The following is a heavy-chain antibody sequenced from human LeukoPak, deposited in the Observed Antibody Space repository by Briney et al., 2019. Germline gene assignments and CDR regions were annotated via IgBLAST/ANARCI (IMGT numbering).Heavy chain of an antibody. J-gene: IGHJ3*02. V-gene: IGHV1-46*01. CDR1: GYTFTNFY. CDR2: INPSGGST. Sequence: ASVKVSCKASGYTFTNFYIHWVRQAPGQGLEWMGIINPSGGSTSYAQKFQGRVTMTRDTSTSTVYMELSSLRSEDTAVYYCARDRVTTVVTPGFAFDIWGQGTMVTVSS. CDR3: ARDRVTTVVTPGFAFDI. D-gene: IGHD4-23*01.